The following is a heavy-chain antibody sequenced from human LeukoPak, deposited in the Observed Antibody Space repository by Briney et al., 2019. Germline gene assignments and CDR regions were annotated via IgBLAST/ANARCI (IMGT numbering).Heavy chain of an antibody. V-gene: IGHV5-51*01. CDR3: ARTVGATTARFDY. Sequence: GESLKISCEASGYSFSDYWIGWVRQMPGKGLEWMGIIYPGDSDTRYSPSFQGQVTISADKSVSTAYLQWSSLKAADTAMYYCARTVGATTARFDYWGQGTLVTVSS. CDR2: IYPGDSDT. CDR1: GYSFSDYW. J-gene: IGHJ4*02. D-gene: IGHD1-26*01.